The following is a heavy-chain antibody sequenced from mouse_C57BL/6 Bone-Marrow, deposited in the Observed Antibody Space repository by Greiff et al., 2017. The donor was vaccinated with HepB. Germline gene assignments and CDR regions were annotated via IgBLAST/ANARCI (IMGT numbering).Heavy chain of an antibody. CDR2: IDPSDSYT. Sequence: QVQLQQPGAELVKPGASVKLSCKASGYTFTSYWMQWVNQRPGQGLEWIGEIDPSDSYTNYNQKFKGKATLTVDTSSSTAYMQLSSLTSEDSAVYYGARLYYGSSYGYFDVWGTGTTVTVSS. CDR1: GYTFTSYW. CDR3: ARLYYGSSYGYFDV. J-gene: IGHJ1*03. D-gene: IGHD1-1*01. V-gene: IGHV1-50*01.